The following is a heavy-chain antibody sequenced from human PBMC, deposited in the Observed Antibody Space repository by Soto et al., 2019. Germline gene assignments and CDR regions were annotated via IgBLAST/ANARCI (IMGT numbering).Heavy chain of an antibody. D-gene: IGHD2-21*02. J-gene: IGHJ6*02. CDR2: IIPIFGTA. CDR1: GGTFSSYA. V-gene: IGHV1-69*01. Sequence: QVQLVQSGAEVKKPGSSVKVSCKASGGTFSSYAISWVRQAPGQGLEWRGGIIPIFGTANYAQKFQGRVTSTADESTSTAYMELSSLRSEDTAVYYCARDKAYCGGDCYSFYYYYGMDVWGQGTTVTVSS. CDR3: ARDKAYCGGDCYSFYYYYGMDV.